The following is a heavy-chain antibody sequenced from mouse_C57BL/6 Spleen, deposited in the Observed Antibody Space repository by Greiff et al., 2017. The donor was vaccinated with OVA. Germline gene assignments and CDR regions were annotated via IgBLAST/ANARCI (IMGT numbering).Heavy chain of an antibody. CDR3: ARWLLRLWFAY. D-gene: IGHD2-3*01. J-gene: IGHJ3*01. Sequence: QVQLQQSGAELVKPGASVKISCKASGYAFSSYWMNWVKQRPGKGLEWIGQIYPGDGDPNYNGKFKGKATLTADNSTSTAYMQLSSLTSEDSAVYFCARWLLRLWFAYWGQGTLVSVSA. V-gene: IGHV1-80*01. CDR2: IYPGDGDP. CDR1: GYAFSSYW.